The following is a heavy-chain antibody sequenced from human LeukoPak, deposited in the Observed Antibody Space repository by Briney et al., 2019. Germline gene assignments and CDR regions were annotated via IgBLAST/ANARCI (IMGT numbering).Heavy chain of an antibody. Sequence: GGSLRLSCAGSGFPFSPYGMNWVRQAPGKGLEWVSYIDSGSTTIYYADSVQGRFTISRDNAKNSLYLQMNSLRAEDTAVYYCALNPDYYGSGSFDYWGQGTLVTVSS. J-gene: IGHJ4*02. D-gene: IGHD3-10*01. V-gene: IGHV3-48*04. CDR1: GFPFSPYG. CDR2: IDSGSTTI. CDR3: ALNPDYYGSGSFDY.